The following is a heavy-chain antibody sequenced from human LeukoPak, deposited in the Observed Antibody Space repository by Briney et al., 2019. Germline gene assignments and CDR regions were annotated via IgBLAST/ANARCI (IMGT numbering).Heavy chain of an antibody. J-gene: IGHJ4*02. CDR2: ISYDGINK. V-gene: IGHV3-30*04. CDR3: AGRYYDILTGGREGFDY. CDR1: GSTFSSYA. D-gene: IGHD3-9*01. Sequence: GRSLRLSCAASGSTFSSYAMHWVRQAPGKGLEWVAVISYDGINKYYADSVKGRLTISRDKSKNTLSLQMNSLRAEDTALYYCAGRYYDILTGGREGFDYWGQGTLVTVSS.